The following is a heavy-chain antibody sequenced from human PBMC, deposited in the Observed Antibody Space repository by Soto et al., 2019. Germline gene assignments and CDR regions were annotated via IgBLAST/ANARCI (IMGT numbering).Heavy chain of an antibody. D-gene: IGHD3-16*02. J-gene: IGHJ4*02. V-gene: IGHV5-10-1*01. CDR1: GHSFTSYW. Sequence: PGESLKISCKGSGHSFTSYWIHWVRQMPGKGLEWMGRIDPSDSYTNYSPSFQGHVTISADKSISTAYLHWSSLKASDTAMYYCASRPRDYVWGSYRFFDYWGQGTVVTVSS. CDR3: ASRPRDYVWGSYRFFDY. CDR2: IDPSDSYT.